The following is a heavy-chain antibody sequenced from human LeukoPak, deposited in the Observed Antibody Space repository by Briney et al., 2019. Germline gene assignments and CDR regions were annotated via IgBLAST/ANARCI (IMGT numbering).Heavy chain of an antibody. Sequence: GGSLRLSCAASGFTFSSYAMSWVRQAPGKGLEWVSAISGSGGSTYYADSVKGRFTISRDNSKNTLYLQMNSLRAEDTAVYYCAKDLDRLLWFGELLSTPTKDGFDIWGQGTMVTVSS. CDR2: ISGSGGST. CDR1: GFTFSSYA. D-gene: IGHD3-10*01. CDR3: AKDLDRLLWFGELLSTPTKDGFDI. J-gene: IGHJ3*02. V-gene: IGHV3-23*01.